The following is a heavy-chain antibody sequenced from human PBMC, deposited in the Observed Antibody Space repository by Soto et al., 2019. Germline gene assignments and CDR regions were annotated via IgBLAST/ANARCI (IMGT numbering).Heavy chain of an antibody. J-gene: IGHJ4*02. V-gene: IGHV1-24*01. Sequence: GASVKVSCKVSGYTLTELSMHWVRQAPGKGLEWMGGFDPEDGETIYAQKFQGRVTMTEDTSTDTAYMELSSLRSEDTAVYYCATSVVRYDILTGYSYYFDYWGQGTLVTVSS. CDR1: GYTLTELS. D-gene: IGHD3-9*01. CDR2: FDPEDGET. CDR3: ATSVVRYDILTGYSYYFDY.